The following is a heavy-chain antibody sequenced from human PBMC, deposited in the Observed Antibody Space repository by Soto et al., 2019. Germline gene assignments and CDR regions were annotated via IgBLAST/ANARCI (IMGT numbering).Heavy chain of an antibody. Sequence: QVQLVQSGAEVKKPGASVKVSCKASGYTFTIYGISWVRQAPGQGLEWMGWISAYNGNTNYAQKLQGRVTLTTDSSTSTAYMERRSLRSADTAVYDCAREMTAYFAYWGQGTLVTVSS. CDR3: AREMTAYFAY. V-gene: IGHV1-18*01. CDR2: ISAYNGNT. J-gene: IGHJ4*02. D-gene: IGHD2-21*02. CDR1: GYTFTIYG.